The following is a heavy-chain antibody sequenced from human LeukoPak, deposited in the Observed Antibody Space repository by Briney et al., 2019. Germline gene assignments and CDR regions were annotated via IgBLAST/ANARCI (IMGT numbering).Heavy chain of an antibody. V-gene: IGHV3-9*01. D-gene: IGHD3-22*01. CDR2: ISWNSGSI. Sequence: PGRSLRLSCAASGFTFDDYAMHWVRQAPGKGLEWVSGISWNSGSIGYADSVKGRFTISRDNAKNSLYLQMNSLRAEDTALYYCAKEGPYYDSSGYYLDYWGQGTLVTVYS. CDR1: GFTFDDYA. J-gene: IGHJ4*02. CDR3: AKEGPYYDSSGYYLDY.